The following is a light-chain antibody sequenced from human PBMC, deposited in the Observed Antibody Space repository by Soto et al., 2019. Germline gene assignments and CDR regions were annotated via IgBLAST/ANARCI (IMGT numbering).Light chain of an antibody. CDR3: QSFDSSLSGWV. V-gene: IGLV1-40*01. CDR2: GDT. J-gene: IGLJ3*02. CDR1: SSNIGAGYD. Sequence: QSVLTQPPSVSGAPGQRVTISCTGSSSNIGAGYDVHWYQQLPGTAPQLLVSGDTNRPSGVPDRFSGSKSGTSASLAITGLRVEDEADYYCQSFDSSLSGWVFGGGTKLTVL.